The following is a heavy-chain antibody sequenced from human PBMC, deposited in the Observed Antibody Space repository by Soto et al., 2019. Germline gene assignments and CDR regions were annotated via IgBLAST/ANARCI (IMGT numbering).Heavy chain of an antibody. CDR1: DYSSNFGYY. V-gene: IGHV4-38-2*02. D-gene: IGHD2-2*02. Sequence: PWETLSLTFSVADYSSNFGYYWGWIRQPPGKGLEWIWSIYYNGNTYYNPSLRSRVTISVDTSKNHFSLRLNSVTAADTAVYYCARAGDDCSTARCYMIYYWGQGTQVTVSS. CDR2: IYYNGNT. CDR3: ARAGDDCSTARCYMIYY. J-gene: IGHJ4*02.